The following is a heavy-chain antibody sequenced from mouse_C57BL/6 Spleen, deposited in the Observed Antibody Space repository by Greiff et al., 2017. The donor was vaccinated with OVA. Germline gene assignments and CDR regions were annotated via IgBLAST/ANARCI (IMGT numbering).Heavy chain of an antibody. V-gene: IGHV1-12*01. CDR2: IYPGNGDT. J-gene: IGHJ4*01. D-gene: IGHD1-1*01. Sequence: VQLQQSGPELVKPGASVKMSCKASGYTFTSYNMHWVKQTPRQGLEWIGAIYPGNGDTSYNQKFKGKATLTVDKSSSTAYMQLSSLTSEDSAVYFCARERALYYYGSSSYAMDYWGQGTSVTVSS. CDR3: ARERALYYYGSSSYAMDY. CDR1: GYTFTSYN.